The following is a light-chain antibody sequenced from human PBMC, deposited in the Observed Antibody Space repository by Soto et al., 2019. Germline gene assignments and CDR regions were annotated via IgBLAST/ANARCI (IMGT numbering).Light chain of an antibody. CDR3: LLSYTDEKV. Sequence: QTVVTQEPSLTVSPGGTVTLTCGSSTGAVTSGHYPYWFQQKPGQAPRTLIYDTSNKHSWTPARFSGSLLGGKAALTLSGAQPEDEAEYYCLLSYTDEKVFGTGTKVTVL. J-gene: IGLJ1*01. CDR1: TGAVTSGHY. V-gene: IGLV7-46*01. CDR2: DTS.